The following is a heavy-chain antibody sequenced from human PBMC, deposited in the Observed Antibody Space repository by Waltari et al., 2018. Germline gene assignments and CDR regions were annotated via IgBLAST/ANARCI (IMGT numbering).Heavy chain of an antibody. D-gene: IGHD6-6*01. Sequence: EVQLVETGGGLIQPGGSLRLSCAASGFTVSSNYMSWVRQAPGKGLEWVSVIYSGGSTYYADSVKGRFTISRDNSKNTLYLQMNSLRAEDTAVYYCARPPRGSSSDLDAFDIWGQGTMVTVSS. CDR2: IYSGGST. CDR1: GFTVSSNY. CDR3: ARPPRGSSSDLDAFDI. J-gene: IGHJ3*02. V-gene: IGHV3-53*02.